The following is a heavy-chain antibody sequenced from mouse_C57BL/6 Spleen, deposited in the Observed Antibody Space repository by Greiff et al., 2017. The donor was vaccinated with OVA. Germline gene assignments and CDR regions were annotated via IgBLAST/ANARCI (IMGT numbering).Heavy chain of an antibody. CDR2: ISYDGSN. Sequence: EVKLMESGPGLVKPSQSLSLTCSVTGYSITSGYYWNWIRQFPGNKLEWMGYISYDGSNNYNPSLKNRISITRDTSKNQFFLKLNSVTTEDTATYYGARRGDYYGSSYEDFDYWGQGTTLTVSS. J-gene: IGHJ2*01. CDR3: ARRGDYYGSSYEDFDY. D-gene: IGHD1-1*01. CDR1: GYSITSGYY. V-gene: IGHV3-6*01.